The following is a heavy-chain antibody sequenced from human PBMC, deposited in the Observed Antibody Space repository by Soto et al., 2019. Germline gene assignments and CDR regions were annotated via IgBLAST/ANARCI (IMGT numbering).Heavy chain of an antibody. V-gene: IGHV1-3*01. Sequence: QVLLVQSGAEVEKPGASVKVSCKASGYRFTNYAMHWVRQAPGQSLEWMGWINAGNGNTKYSQRFQGRVTITRDTSASTAYMELSSLRSEDTAVYYCARDGSYCRGGSCYSFDFWGQGTLVTFSS. CDR1: GYRFTNYA. D-gene: IGHD2-15*01. CDR2: INAGNGNT. CDR3: ARDGSYCRGGSCYSFDF. J-gene: IGHJ4*02.